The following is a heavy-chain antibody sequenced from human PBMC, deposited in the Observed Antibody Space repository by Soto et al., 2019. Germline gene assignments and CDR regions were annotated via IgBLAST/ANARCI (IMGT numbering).Heavy chain of an antibody. Sequence: GGSLRLSCAASGFSFTYACMSWVRQRAGKGLELVGRIKSKPDGGATDFGESVKGRFTISRDDSKSMLYLQMNRLQIDDTAVYYCTTDRGIAEAVLFDSWGQGALVTVSS. D-gene: IGHD2-21*01. CDR2: IKSKPDGGAT. V-gene: IGHV3-15*01. J-gene: IGHJ4*02. CDR1: GFSFTYAC. CDR3: TTDRGIAEAVLFDS.